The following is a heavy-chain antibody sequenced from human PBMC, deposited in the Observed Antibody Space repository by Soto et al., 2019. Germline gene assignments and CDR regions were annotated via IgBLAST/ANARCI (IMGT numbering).Heavy chain of an antibody. Sequence: PGGSLRLSCAASGFIFRDWFMSWIRQAPGKGLEWISYISKDSGRATRYADSVKGRFTISRGNSKNTLYLQMNSLRAEDTAVYYCARGVLVPAAIVYYYGMDVWGQGTTVTVSS. D-gene: IGHD2-2*02. CDR2: ISKDSGRAT. CDR1: GFIFRDWF. CDR3: ARGVLVPAAIVYYYGMDV. V-gene: IGHV3-11*04. J-gene: IGHJ6*02.